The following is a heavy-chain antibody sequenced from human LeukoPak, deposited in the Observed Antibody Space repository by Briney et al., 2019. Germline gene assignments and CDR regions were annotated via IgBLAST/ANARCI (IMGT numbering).Heavy chain of an antibody. Sequence: PSETLSLTCTVSGGSISSYYWNWIRQPAGKGLEWIGRIYTSGSTNYNPSLGSRVTMSVDTSKNQFSLKLSSVTAADTAVYYCARTSFYYDSSGYPLEYSDYWGQGTLVTVSS. CDR2: IYTSGST. V-gene: IGHV4-4*07. CDR3: ARTSFYYDSSGYPLEYSDY. D-gene: IGHD3-22*01. CDR1: GGSISSYY. J-gene: IGHJ4*02.